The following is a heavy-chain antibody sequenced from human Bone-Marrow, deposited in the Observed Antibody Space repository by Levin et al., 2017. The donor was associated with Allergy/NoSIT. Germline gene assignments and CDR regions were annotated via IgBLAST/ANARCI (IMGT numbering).Heavy chain of an antibody. D-gene: IGHD2/OR15-2a*01. CDR1: DFSVRNTY. CDR3: SGGDGDLEY. J-gene: IGHJ1*01. CDR2: IFDYGAT. V-gene: IGHV3-53*01. Sequence: PGGSLRLSCRASDFSVRNTYMSWIRQAPGKGLEWVSSIFDYGATYYADSVQGRFTISRDSSKNTLFLQMNTLRVEDTAVYYCSGGDGDLEYWGQGTLVTVSS.